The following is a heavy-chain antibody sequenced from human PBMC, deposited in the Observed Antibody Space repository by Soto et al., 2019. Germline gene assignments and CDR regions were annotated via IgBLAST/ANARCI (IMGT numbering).Heavy chain of an antibody. CDR1: GFTFSSYA. CDR2: ISGSGGST. CDR3: VKDHYYDLNRFDP. V-gene: IGHV3-23*01. Sequence: GGSLRLSCAASGFTFSSYAMSWVRQAPGKGLEWVSAISGSGGSTYYADSVKGRFTISRDNSKNTLYLQMNSLRAEDTAGYYGVKDHYYDLNRFDPWGQGSLVTVS. J-gene: IGHJ5*02. D-gene: IGHD3-22*01.